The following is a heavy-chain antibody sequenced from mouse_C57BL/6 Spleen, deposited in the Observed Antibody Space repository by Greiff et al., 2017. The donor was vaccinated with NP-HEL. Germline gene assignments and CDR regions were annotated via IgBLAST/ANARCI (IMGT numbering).Heavy chain of an antibody. D-gene: IGHD1-1*01. CDR1: GYTFTDYY. J-gene: IGHJ2*01. Sequence: VQLQQSGAELVRPGASVKLSCKASGYTFTDYYINWVKQRPGQGLEWIARIYPGSGNTYYNEKFKGKATLTAEKSSSTAYMQLSSLTSEDSAVYFCARSATTVVFDYWGQGTTLTVSS. V-gene: IGHV1-76*01. CDR3: ARSATTVVFDY. CDR2: IYPGSGNT.